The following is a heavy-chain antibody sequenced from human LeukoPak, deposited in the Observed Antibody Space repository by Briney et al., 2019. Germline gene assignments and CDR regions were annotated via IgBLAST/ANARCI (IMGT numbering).Heavy chain of an antibody. CDR3: AKDVEYSSGWYEGGSFDY. D-gene: IGHD6-19*01. Sequence: GGSLRLSCAASGFTSSSYGMHWVRQAPGKGLEWVAVISYDGSNKYYADSVKGRFTISRDNSKNTLYPQMNSLRPEDAAVYYCAKDVEYSSGWYEGGSFDYWGQGILVTVSS. J-gene: IGHJ4*02. V-gene: IGHV3-30*18. CDR2: ISYDGSNK. CDR1: GFTSSSYG.